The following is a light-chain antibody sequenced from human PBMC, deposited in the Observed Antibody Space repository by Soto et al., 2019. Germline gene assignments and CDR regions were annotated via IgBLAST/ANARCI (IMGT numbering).Light chain of an antibody. CDR3: QQYGSSPLWT. V-gene: IGKV3-20*01. J-gene: IGKJ1*01. Sequence: DIVLTQSPGTLSLSPGERATLSCRASQSVSSRDLAWYQQKPGQAPRLLIYGASSRANGIPDRFSGSGSGTDLTLTISRLEPEDFAVYDCQQYGSSPLWTFGQGTKVDIK. CDR1: QSVSSRD. CDR2: GAS.